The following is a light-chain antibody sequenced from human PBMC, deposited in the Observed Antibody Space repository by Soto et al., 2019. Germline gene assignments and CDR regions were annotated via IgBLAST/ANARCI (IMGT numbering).Light chain of an antibody. Sequence: QSALTQPASVSGSPGQSITISCTGTSSDIGFYNYVSWYQQYSGKAPKLMIYDVTNRPSGVSNRFSASKSGNTASLTISGLQAEDEADYYCSSYTTISTLVFGTGTKVPS. V-gene: IGLV2-14*01. CDR3: SSYTTISTLV. CDR2: DVT. CDR1: SSDIGFYNY. J-gene: IGLJ1*01.